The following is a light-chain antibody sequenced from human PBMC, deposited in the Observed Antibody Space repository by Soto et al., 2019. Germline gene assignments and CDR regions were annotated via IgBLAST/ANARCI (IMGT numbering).Light chain of an antibody. J-gene: IGLJ1*01. Sequence: QSVLTQPASVSESPGQSITISCTGTSSDVGGYNYVSWYQQHPGKAPKFMIYDVSNRPSGVSNHFSGSKSGNTASLTISGLQAEDEADYYCSSYTTSNTRQIVFGTGTKVTVL. CDR1: SSDVGGYNY. CDR2: DVS. V-gene: IGLV2-14*01. CDR3: SSYTTSNTRQIV.